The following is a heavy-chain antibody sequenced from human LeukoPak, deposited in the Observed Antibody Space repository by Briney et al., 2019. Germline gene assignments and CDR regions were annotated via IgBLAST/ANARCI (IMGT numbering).Heavy chain of an antibody. D-gene: IGHD3-10*01. CDR3: ARGHYGSGTGTYPD. V-gene: IGHV4-59*01. CDR1: GASLSPNF. Sequence: SETLSVTRTVSGASLSPNFWSWMRQPPGKGLEWIGYNYYSGSNDYNPSLKSRVTISVDSSKNHVSLKLNSVTAADTAVYYCARGHYGSGTGTYPDWGQGTLVTVSS. J-gene: IGHJ4*02. CDR2: NYYSGSN.